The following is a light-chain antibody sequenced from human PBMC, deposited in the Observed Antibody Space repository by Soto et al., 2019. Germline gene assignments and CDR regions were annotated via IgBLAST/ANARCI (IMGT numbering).Light chain of an antibody. CDR1: QGIRNY. J-gene: IGKJ5*01. CDR3: QQYDKLPIT. CDR2: DAS. Sequence: DVQMTQSPSSLSASAGDRVTITCQASQGIRNYLHWYQQKPGKAPKLLIYDASNLGTGVPSRFSGSGCGTDFSFTISSLQPEDIGTYYCQQYDKLPITFGQGTRLEIK. V-gene: IGKV1-33*01.